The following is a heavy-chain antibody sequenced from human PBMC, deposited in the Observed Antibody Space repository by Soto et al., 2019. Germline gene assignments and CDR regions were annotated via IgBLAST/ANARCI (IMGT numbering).Heavy chain of an antibody. J-gene: IGHJ6*02. V-gene: IGHV6-1*01. CDR1: GDSVSSNSAT. CDR3: GRDTPLYCLDV. CDR2: TYYRSKRYN. Sequence: SQTLSLTCAISGDSVSSNSATSNWIRQSPSRGLEWLGRTYYRSKRYNDYAVSVKSRITISPDTSKNQFSLQLKSVTPDDTAVFCGGRDTPLYCLDVWGQGTTVTVSS.